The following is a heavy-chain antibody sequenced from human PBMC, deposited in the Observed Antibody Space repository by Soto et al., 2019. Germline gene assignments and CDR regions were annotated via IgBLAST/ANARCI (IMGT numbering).Heavy chain of an antibody. V-gene: IGHV3-23*01. CDR2: ISGSGGST. CDR3: AKDRGAVADEPDY. Sequence: EVQLLESGGGLVQPGGSLRLSCAASGFTFSSYAMSWVRQAPGKGLEWVSAISGSGGSTYYADSVKGRFPISRDNSKNTQYLQMNSLRAEDTAVYYCAKDRGAVADEPDYWGQGTLVTVSS. J-gene: IGHJ4*02. D-gene: IGHD6-19*01. CDR1: GFTFSSYA.